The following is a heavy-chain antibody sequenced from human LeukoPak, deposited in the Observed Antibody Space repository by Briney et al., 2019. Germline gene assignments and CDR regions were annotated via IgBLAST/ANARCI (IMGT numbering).Heavy chain of an antibody. Sequence: KSGGSLRLSCAASGFTFSDYYMSWIRQAPGKGLEWVSYISSSGSTIYYADSVKGRFTISRDNAKNSLYLQMNSLRAEDTAAYYCAREPRGYSYGSHAFDIWGQGTMVTVSS. CDR3: AREPRGYSYGSHAFDI. CDR2: ISSSGSTI. J-gene: IGHJ3*02. CDR1: GFTFSDYY. D-gene: IGHD5-18*01. V-gene: IGHV3-11*01.